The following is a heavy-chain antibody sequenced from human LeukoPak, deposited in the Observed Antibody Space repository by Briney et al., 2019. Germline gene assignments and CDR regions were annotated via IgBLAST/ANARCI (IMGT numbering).Heavy chain of an antibody. D-gene: IGHD3-10*01. V-gene: IGHV3-74*01. CDR1: GFTFSSYW. CDR3: AMIGVYGSGSAGDWFDP. CDR2: INSDGSST. J-gene: IGHJ5*02. Sequence: GGSLRLSCAASGFTFSSYWMHWVRQAPGKGLVWVSRINSDGSSTSYADSVKGRFTISRDNAKNTLYLQMNSLRAEDTAVYYCAMIGVYGSGSAGDWFDPWGQGTLVTVSS.